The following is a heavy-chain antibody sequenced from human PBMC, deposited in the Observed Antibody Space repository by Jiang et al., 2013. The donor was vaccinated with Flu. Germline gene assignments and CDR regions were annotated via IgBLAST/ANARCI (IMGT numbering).Heavy chain of an antibody. CDR3: ARRSRGYSYGYPEYYFDY. J-gene: IGHJ4*02. CDR2: IYYSGST. CDR1: GGSISSYY. Sequence: PGLVKPSETLSLTCTVSGGSISSYYWSWIRQPPGKGLEWIGYIYYSGSTNYNPSLKSRVTISVDTSKNQFSLKLSSVTAADTAVYYCARRSRGYSYGYPEYYFDYWGQGTLVTVSS. D-gene: IGHD5-18*01. V-gene: IGHV4-59*01.